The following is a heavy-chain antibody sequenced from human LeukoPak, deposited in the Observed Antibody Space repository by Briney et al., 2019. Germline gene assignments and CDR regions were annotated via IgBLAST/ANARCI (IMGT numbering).Heavy chain of an antibody. CDR2: TYITGST. CDR3: ARVRIGETSYDASDV. CDR1: GGSISTYY. D-gene: IGHD1-26*01. Sequence: KPSETLSLTCTASGGSISTYYWTWIRQPPGKGLEWVGDTYITGSTNYNPYPKRRVTMSLDTSKNQFSLRLSSVIAADTAAYYYARVRIGETSYDASDVWGPGTMVTVSS. V-gene: IGHV4-59*13. J-gene: IGHJ3*01.